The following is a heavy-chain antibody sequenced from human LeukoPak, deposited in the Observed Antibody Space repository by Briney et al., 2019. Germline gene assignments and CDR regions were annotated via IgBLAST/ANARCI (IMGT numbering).Heavy chain of an antibody. Sequence: SETLSLTCTVSGGSVSSGSHYWSWIRQPPGKGLEWIGYIYYRGNTNYNPSLKSRVTISVDTSKNQFSLKLSSVIAADTAVYYCASLYYDFWSGYSWFDPWGQGTLVTVSS. CDR3: ASLYYDFWSGYSWFDP. CDR2: IYYRGNT. CDR1: GGSVSSGSHY. D-gene: IGHD3-3*01. J-gene: IGHJ5*02. V-gene: IGHV4-61*01.